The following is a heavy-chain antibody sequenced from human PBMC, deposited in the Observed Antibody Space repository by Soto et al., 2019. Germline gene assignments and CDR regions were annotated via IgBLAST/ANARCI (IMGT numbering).Heavy chain of an antibody. D-gene: IGHD2-15*01. J-gene: IGHJ4*02. CDR1: GYSFTNYW. Sequence: GESLKISCKGSGYSFTNYWIHWVRQMAGKGLEWMGRIDPDDSYTNYSPSFQGHVTISVDKSISTAYLQWSSLQASDTAIYYCARLPPPTYCSGSTCYGYRGQGTLVTVSS. CDR2: IDPDDSYT. CDR3: ARLPPPTYCSGSTCYGY. V-gene: IGHV5-10-1*01.